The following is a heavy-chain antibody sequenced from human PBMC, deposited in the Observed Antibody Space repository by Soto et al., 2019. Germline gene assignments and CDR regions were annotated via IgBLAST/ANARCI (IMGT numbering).Heavy chain of an antibody. V-gene: IGHV3-53*01. J-gene: IGHJ6*03. CDR2: IYSGGST. D-gene: IGHD1-7*01. CDR1: GFTVSSNY. CDR3: ARDWELGAYYYYMDV. Sequence: GGSLRLSCAASGFTVSSNYMSWVRQAPGKGLEWVSVIYSGGSTYYADSVKGRFTISRDNSKNTLYLQMNSLRVEDTAVYYCARDWELGAYYYYMDVWGKGTTVTVSS.